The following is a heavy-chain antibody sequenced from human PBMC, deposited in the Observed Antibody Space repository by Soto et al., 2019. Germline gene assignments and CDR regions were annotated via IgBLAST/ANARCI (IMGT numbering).Heavy chain of an antibody. Sequence: QVQLVQSGAEGKKPGSSVKVSCKASGGTFSSYAFSWVRQAPGQGLEWMGGIIPVYGTANYAEKFQGRVTITADESTTTAHMELGSLRSEDTAVYSCARSGGHSYYYYGLGVWGLGTTVTVSS. CDR1: GGTFSSYA. CDR3: ARSGGHSYYYYGLGV. V-gene: IGHV1-69*01. CDR2: IIPVYGTA. J-gene: IGHJ6*02. D-gene: IGHD2-15*01.